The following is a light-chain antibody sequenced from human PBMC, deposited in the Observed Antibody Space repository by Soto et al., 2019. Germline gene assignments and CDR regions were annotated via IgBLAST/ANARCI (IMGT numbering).Light chain of an antibody. Sequence: QSVLTQPPSASGSPGQRVTISCSGTSSNIGSNTVNWYQQLPGTAPKLLIYSDNQRPSGVPDRLSGSKSGTSASLAISWLQAEDEGDYYCAALDDSLNSVVFGGGTKLTVL. CDR1: SSNIGSNT. CDR3: AALDDSLNSVV. J-gene: IGLJ3*02. CDR2: SDN. V-gene: IGLV1-44*01.